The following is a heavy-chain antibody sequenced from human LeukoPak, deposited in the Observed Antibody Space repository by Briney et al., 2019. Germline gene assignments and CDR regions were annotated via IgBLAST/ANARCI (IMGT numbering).Heavy chain of an antibody. V-gene: IGHV5-51*01. CDR3: AGQDIVVVVAPTRAFDI. CDR2: IYPGDSDT. D-gene: IGHD2-15*01. CDR1: GYNFTNYW. J-gene: IGHJ3*02. Sequence: GESPKISCKGSGYNFTNYWIAWVRQMPGKGLEWMGIIYPGDSDTRYSPSFQGQVTISADKSISTAYLQWSSLKASDTAMYYCAGQDIVVVVAPTRAFDIWGQGTMVTVSS.